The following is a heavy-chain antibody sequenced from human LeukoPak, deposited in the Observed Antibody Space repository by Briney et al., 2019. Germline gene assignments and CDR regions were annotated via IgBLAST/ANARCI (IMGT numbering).Heavy chain of an antibody. CDR3: ARGYSYGDY. CDR2: ISTSSGYT. J-gene: IGHJ4*02. Sequence: PGGSRRLSCAASGFTFSDYYTTWIRQAPGKGLECVSYISTSSGYTNYADSVKGRFTISRDNAKNSLYLQMNSLRAEDTAMYYCARGYSYGDYWGQGTLVTVSS. CDR1: GFTFSDYY. D-gene: IGHD5-18*01. V-gene: IGHV3-11*06.